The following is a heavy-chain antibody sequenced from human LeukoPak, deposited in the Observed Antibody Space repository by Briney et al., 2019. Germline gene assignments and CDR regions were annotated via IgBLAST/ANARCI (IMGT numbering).Heavy chain of an antibody. CDR3: ARTLFEWRLWYFDL. Sequence: PSETLSLTCTVSGHSISSGFYWGWIRQPPGKGLEWIGSIYYSGNTYYNPSLKSRVSISVDTSKNQFSLKLSSVTAADTAVYYCARTLFEWRLWYFDLWGRGTLVTVSS. J-gene: IGHJ2*01. V-gene: IGHV4-38-2*02. D-gene: IGHD3-3*01. CDR1: GHSISSGFY. CDR2: IYYSGNT.